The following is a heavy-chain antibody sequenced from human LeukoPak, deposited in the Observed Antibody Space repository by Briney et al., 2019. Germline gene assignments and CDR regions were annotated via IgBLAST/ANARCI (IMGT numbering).Heavy chain of an antibody. CDR2: ISSSSSTI. J-gene: IGHJ6*02. CDR3: ARDKIQYSGSYYVAYGMDV. Sequence: GGSLRLSCAASGFTFSSYRMYWVREAPEGGGGWVSYISSSSSTIYSADSVRGRFTISRDNAKNTLYLQMNSRRAEDTAVYYCARDKIQYSGSYYVAYGMDVWGQGTTVTVS. D-gene: IGHD1-26*01. CDR1: GFTFSSYR. V-gene: IGHV3-48*01.